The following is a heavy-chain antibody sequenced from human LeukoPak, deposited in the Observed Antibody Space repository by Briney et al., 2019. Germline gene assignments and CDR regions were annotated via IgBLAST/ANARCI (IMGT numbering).Heavy chain of an antibody. D-gene: IGHD3-16*01. CDR1: GYSISSGYY. V-gene: IGHV4-38-2*02. J-gene: IGHJ4*02. CDR3: ASGTLGSLDY. Sequence: PSETLSLTCTVSGYSISSGYYWAWTRQPPGKGLEWIGSIYHSGSTYYNPSLKSRVTISVDTSKNQFSLKLSSVTAADTAVYYCASGTLGSLDYWGQGTLVTVSS. CDR2: IYHSGST.